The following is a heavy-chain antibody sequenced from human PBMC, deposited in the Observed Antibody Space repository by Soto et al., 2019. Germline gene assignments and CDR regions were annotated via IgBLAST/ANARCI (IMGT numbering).Heavy chain of an antibody. Sequence: SVEVSCKASGRHFSSYDISRVRQGPGQELAWMGGIIPIFGTATYAQKFQGRVTITADKSTRTAYMELSSLRSEDTAVYYCARGAKIVVVITGPYYYYGMDVWGQGTTVTVSS. CDR3: ARGAKIVVVITGPYYYYGMDV. CDR2: IIPIFGTA. V-gene: IGHV1-69*06. J-gene: IGHJ6*02. CDR1: GRHFSSYD. D-gene: IGHD3-22*01.